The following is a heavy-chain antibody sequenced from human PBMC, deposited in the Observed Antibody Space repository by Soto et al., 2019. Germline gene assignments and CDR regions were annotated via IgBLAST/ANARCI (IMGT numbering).Heavy chain of an antibody. J-gene: IGHJ4*02. CDR3: ARDQVGPATGFGY. D-gene: IGHD1-26*01. CDR1: GYTFTSYG. CDR2: LSTYNGNT. V-gene: IGHV1-18*01. Sequence: QVQLVQSGAEVKKPGASVKVSCRSSGYTFTSYGINWVRQAPGQGLEWMGWLSTYNGNTNYAQKLQGRVTMTTDTSTSKANRERRSLRSDDTAIYYCARDQVGPATGFGYWGQGTLVTVSS.